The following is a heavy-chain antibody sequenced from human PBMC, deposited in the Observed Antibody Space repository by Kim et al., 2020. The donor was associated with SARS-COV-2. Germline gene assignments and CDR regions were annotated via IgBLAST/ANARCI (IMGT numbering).Heavy chain of an antibody. D-gene: IGHD2-21*01. CDR2: VSTISDNT. CDR3: ARDRVVVASSVVDS. Sequence: ASVKVSCEASGYTFTTYGISWGRQAPGQGPEWIGRVSTISDNTNYAQKFQGRVTMTTDTSTRTAYMELRSLTSDDTAIYYCARDRVVVASSVVDSWGQGT. V-gene: IGHV1-18*01. J-gene: IGHJ4*02. CDR1: GYTFTTYG.